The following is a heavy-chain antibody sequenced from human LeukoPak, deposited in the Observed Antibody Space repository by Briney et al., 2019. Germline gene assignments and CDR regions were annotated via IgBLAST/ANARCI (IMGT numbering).Heavy chain of an antibody. CDR3: TTEKVEYYYGSGT. CDR1: GGTFSSYA. V-gene: IGHV1-69*13. J-gene: IGHJ5*02. CDR2: IIPIFGTA. D-gene: IGHD3-10*01. Sequence: SVKVSCKASGGTFSSYAISWVRQAPGQGLEWMGGIIPIFGTANYAQKFQGRVTITADESTSTAYMELSSLKTEDTAVYYCTTEKVEYYYGSGTWGQGTLVTVSS.